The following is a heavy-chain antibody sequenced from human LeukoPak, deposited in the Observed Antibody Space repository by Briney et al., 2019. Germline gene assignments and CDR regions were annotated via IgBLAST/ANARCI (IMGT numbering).Heavy chain of an antibody. CDR3: ARDPGGVVHFDY. CDR2: IYSGGST. V-gene: IGHV3-66*01. Sequence: GGSLRLSCAASGFTVSNNYMSWVRQAPGKGLEWVALIYSGGSTYYADFVKGRFTISRDNSKNTLYLQMSSLRAEDTAVYYCARDPGGVVHFDYWGQGTLVTVSS. CDR1: GFTVSNNY. D-gene: IGHD6-6*01. J-gene: IGHJ4*02.